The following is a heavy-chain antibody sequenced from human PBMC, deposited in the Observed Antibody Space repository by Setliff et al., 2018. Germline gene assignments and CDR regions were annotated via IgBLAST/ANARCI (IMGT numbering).Heavy chain of an antibody. V-gene: IGHV1-2*02. CDR3: ARAGQLDYFQH. Sequence: ASVKVSCKASGYTFNNYAINWVRQAPGQGLEWMGWINPNNGGTNYAQKFQGRVTMTRDTSISTVYMELSSLRSDDTAVYYCARAGQLDYFQHWGQGALVTVSS. CDR2: INPNNGGT. D-gene: IGHD6-13*01. CDR1: GYTFNNYA. J-gene: IGHJ1*01.